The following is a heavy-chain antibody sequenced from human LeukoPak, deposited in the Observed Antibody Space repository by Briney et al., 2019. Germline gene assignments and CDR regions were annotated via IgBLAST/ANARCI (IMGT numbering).Heavy chain of an antibody. D-gene: IGHD3-3*01. CDR1: GYSFTSYW. CDR3: ARENRERNLGFWSGSHHAFDI. V-gene: IGHV5-51*01. J-gene: IGHJ3*02. CDR2: IYPGDSDT. Sequence: GESLKISCKGSGYSFTSYWIGWVRQMPGKGLEWMGIIYPGDSDTRYSPSFQGQVTISADKSISTAYLQWSSLKASDTAMYYCARENRERNLGFWSGSHHAFDIWGQGTMVTVSS.